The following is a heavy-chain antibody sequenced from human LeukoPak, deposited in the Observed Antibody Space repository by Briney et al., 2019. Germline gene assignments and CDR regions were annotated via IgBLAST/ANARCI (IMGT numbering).Heavy chain of an antibody. V-gene: IGHV3-48*02. CDR1: GFTVSSNY. CDR3: ATTTGYYYYFDY. D-gene: IGHD3-9*01. J-gene: IGHJ4*02. Sequence: GGSLRLSCAASGFTVSSNYMSWVRQAPGKGLEWVSYISSSSNTIYYADSVKGQFTISRDNAKNSLYLQMNSLRDEDTAVYYCATTTGYYYYFDYWGQGTLVTVSS. CDR2: ISSSSNTI.